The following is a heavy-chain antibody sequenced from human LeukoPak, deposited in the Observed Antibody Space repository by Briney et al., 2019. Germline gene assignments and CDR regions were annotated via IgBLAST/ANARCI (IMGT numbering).Heavy chain of an antibody. D-gene: IGHD6-6*01. CDR2: ISSDGSST. J-gene: IGHJ4*02. CDR3: ARDQRVTGRPDIDY. CDR1: GFTFRNHW. V-gene: IGHV3-74*03. Sequence: GGSLRLSSAASGFTFRNHWMHWVRQTPGKGLVWVSRISSDGSSTTCADSVKGRFTISRDNAKNTLYLQMNNLRAEDTAMYYCARDQRVTGRPDIDYWGQGTLVIVSS.